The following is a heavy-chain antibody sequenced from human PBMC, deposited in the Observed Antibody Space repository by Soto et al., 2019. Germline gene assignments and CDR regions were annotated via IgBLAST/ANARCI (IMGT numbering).Heavy chain of an antibody. CDR2: ISYDGSNK. Sequence: VQLVESGGGVVQPGRSLRLSCAASGFTFSSYAMHWVRQAPGKGLEWVAVISYDGSNKYYADSVKGRFTISRDNSKNTLDLQMNSLRAEDTAVYYCARAFGGYYYYYGMDVWGQGTTVTVSS. CDR3: ARAFGGYYYYYGMDV. V-gene: IGHV3-30-3*01. J-gene: IGHJ6*02. D-gene: IGHD3-16*01. CDR1: GFTFSSYA.